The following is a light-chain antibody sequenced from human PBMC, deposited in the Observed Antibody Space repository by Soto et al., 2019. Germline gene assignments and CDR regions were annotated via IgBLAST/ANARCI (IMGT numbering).Light chain of an antibody. V-gene: IGKV1-39*01. J-gene: IGKJ5*01. Sequence: DIQLTRSPSSLSASVGDRVTMTCRASETISTFLNWYQHKPGKAPRLLISAASRLQSGVPPRFSGSGSGTEFTLTINSLRPEDFASYYCKQSYSSSPITFGPGRRLDIX. CDR2: AAS. CDR1: ETISTF. CDR3: KQSYSSSPIT.